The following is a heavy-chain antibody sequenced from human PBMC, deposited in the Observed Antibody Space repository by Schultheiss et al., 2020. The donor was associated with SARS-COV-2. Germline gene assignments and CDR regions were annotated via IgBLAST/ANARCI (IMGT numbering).Heavy chain of an antibody. J-gene: IGHJ4*02. CDR1: RFTVSRNY. Sequence: GGSLRLSYTASRFTVSRNYMNWVRQAPGKGLEWVAVIWYDGSNKYYADSVKGRFTISRDNSKNTLYLQMSSLRAEDTAVYYCVKELGYSYGYWGQGTLVTVSS. D-gene: IGHD5-18*01. CDR2: IWYDGSNK. CDR3: VKELGYSYGY. V-gene: IGHV3-30*02.